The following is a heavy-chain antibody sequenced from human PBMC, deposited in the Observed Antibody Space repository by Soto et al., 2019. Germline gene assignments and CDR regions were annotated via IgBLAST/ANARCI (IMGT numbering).Heavy chain of an antibody. D-gene: IGHD6-19*01. V-gene: IGHV4-34*01. CDR3: ARMGIFRGEQWLVPVFMDV. Sequence: KQSPTLSLTCAVYGGSFSGYYWSWIRQPPGKGLEWIGEINHSGSTNYNPSLKSRVTISVDTSKNQFSLKLSSVTAADTAVYYCARMGIFRGEQWLVPVFMDVWGKGTTVTVSS. J-gene: IGHJ6*03. CDR1: GGSFSGYY. CDR2: INHSGST.